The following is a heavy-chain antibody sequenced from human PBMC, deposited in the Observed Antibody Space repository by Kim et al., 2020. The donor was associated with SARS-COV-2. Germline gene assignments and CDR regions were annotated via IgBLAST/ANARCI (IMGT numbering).Heavy chain of an antibody. Sequence: YAGAVEGQFTISRDNSKNTLYLQMTSLRAEDTAVYYCAKAGSSWDNWFDPWGQGTLVTVSS. D-gene: IGHD6-13*01. V-gene: IGHV3-23*01. J-gene: IGHJ5*02. CDR3: AKAGSSWDNWFDP.